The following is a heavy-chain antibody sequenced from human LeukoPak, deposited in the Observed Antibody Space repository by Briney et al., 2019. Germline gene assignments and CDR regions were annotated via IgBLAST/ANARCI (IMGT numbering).Heavy chain of an antibody. CDR3: AKNAAGIVLMIYAPLDS. D-gene: IGHD2-8*01. J-gene: IGHJ4*02. CDR2: LSGGGGST. Sequence: PGGSLRLSCAASGFTFGMYAMSWVRQAPGKGLEWVSTLSGGGGSTYYADSVKGRFTISGDESKNTLSLQMNSLRPEDTAVYYCAKNAAGIVLMIYAPLDSWGQGTLVTVSS. V-gene: IGHV3-23*01. CDR1: GFTFGMYA.